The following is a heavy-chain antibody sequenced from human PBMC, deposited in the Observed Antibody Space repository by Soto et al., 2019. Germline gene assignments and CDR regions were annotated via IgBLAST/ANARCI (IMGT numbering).Heavy chain of an antibody. J-gene: IGHJ4*02. Sequence: EVQLVESGGGLIQPGGSLKLSCAASGFTVGKNYMSWVRQAPGKGLEWVSLIYSTGTKKYADSVKGRFTVSRDNAKNTLYLQMNSLRAEDTAVYYCAKDGRGSGSHYNSFGYWGQGTLVTVSS. CDR3: AKDGRGSGSHYNSFGY. CDR1: GFTVGKNY. D-gene: IGHD3-10*01. CDR2: IYSTGTK. V-gene: IGHV3-53*01.